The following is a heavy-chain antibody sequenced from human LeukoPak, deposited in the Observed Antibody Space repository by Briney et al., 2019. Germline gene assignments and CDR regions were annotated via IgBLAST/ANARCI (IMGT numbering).Heavy chain of an antibody. CDR3: AREIGPIQLHLWGSAFDY. Sequence: ASVKVSCKASGYTFTRYYIHWVRQAPGQGLEWMGIMNPSGGSTSYAQKFQGRVTMTRDTSTSTVYMELSSLRSEDTAVYYCAREIGPIQLHLWGSAFDYWGQGTLVTVSS. CDR2: MNPSGGST. CDR1: GYTFTRYY. J-gene: IGHJ4*02. D-gene: IGHD5-24*01. V-gene: IGHV1-46*01.